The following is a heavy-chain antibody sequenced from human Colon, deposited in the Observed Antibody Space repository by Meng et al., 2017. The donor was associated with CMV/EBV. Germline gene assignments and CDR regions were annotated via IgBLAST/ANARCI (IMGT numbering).Heavy chain of an antibody. CDR2: IYYSGST. V-gene: IGHV4-59*01. CDR1: GGSISTYY. Sequence: SETLSLTCTVSGGSISTYYWSWIRQPPGKGLEWIGYIYYSGSTNYNPSLKSRVTMSLDTSKNRFSLSLSSVTAADTAVYYCARRSPPHNFGGKRGHYFDYWGQGTVVTVSS. CDR3: ARRSPPHNFGGKRGHYFDY. J-gene: IGHJ4*02. D-gene: IGHD4-23*01.